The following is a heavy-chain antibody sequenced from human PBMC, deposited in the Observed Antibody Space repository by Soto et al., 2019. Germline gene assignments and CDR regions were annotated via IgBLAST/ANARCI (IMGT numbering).Heavy chain of an antibody. V-gene: IGHV1-2*02. CDR2: INPETGGT. D-gene: IGHD2-2*01. Sequence: ASVKVSCKASGYTFTGYYVHWVREAPGQGLEWMGWINPETGGTSYAQKFQGRVTLSRDTSINTAYLEVSRLRFDDAAVYFCARERYQVISDGMDLWGQATTVT. J-gene: IGHJ6*02. CDR3: ARERYQVISDGMDL. CDR1: GYTFTGYY.